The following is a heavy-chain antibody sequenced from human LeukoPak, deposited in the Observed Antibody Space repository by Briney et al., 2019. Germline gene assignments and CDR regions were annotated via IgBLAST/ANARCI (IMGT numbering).Heavy chain of an antibody. D-gene: IGHD1-26*01. J-gene: IGHJ3*02. CDR2: IYPGDSDT. V-gene: IGHV5-51*01. CDR3: ATTPVGATGYDAFDI. CDR1: GSSFTSYW. Sequence: GASLQISCKGSGSSFTSYWIGWVRPLPGKGLEWMGIIYPGDSDTRYSPSFQGQVTISADKSISTAYLQWSSLKASDTAMYYCATTPVGATGYDAFDIWGQGTMVTVSS.